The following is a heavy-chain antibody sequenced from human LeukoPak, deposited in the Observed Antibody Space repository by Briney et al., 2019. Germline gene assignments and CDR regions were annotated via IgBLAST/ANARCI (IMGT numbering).Heavy chain of an antibody. CDR3: AKPLHYHSSGPFDY. CDR1: GFTFSSYG. D-gene: IGHD3-22*01. Sequence: GGSLRLSCAASGFTFSSYGMHWVRQAPGKGLEWVAVISYDGSNKYYADSVKGRFTISRDNSKNTLYLQMNSLRAEDTAVYYCAKPLHYHSSGPFDYRGPGTLVTVSS. V-gene: IGHV3-30*18. CDR2: ISYDGSNK. J-gene: IGHJ4*02.